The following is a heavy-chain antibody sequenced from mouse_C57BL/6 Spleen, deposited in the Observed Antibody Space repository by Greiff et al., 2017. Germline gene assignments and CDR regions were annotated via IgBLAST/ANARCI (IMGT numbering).Heavy chain of an antibody. J-gene: IGHJ3*01. V-gene: IGHV1-82*01. CDR3: ASHDDYGPAWCAD. CDR1: GYAFSSSW. D-gene: IGHD2-4*01. CDR2: LYPGDGDT. Sequence: QVQLKESGPELVKPGASVKISCKASGYAFSSSWMNWVKQRPGQGLAWIGRLYPGDGDTNYNGKFKGKATLTADKSSSTASLQLRSLTSEDSAVEFRASHDDYGPAWCADWGEGTLVTASA.